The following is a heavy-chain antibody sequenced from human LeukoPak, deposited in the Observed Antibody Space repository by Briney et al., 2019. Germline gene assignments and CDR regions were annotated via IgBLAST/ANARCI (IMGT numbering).Heavy chain of an antibody. CDR1: GYTFTSYY. Sequence: GASVTVSCTASGYTFTSYYMHWVRQAPGQGLEWMGIINPSGGSTSYAQKFQGRVTMTRDTSTSTAYMELRSLRSDDTAVYYCARVRGYTVMDVWGKGTTVTVSS. CDR2: INPSGGST. V-gene: IGHV1-46*01. D-gene: IGHD5-18*01. J-gene: IGHJ6*03. CDR3: ARVRGYTVMDV.